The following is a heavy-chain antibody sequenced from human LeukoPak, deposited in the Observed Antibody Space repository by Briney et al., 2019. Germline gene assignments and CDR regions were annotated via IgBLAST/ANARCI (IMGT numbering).Heavy chain of an antibody. V-gene: IGHV3-48*01. D-gene: IGHD6-19*01. CDR1: GFTFSTYS. Sequence: PGGSPRLSCAASGFTFSTYSMNWVRQAPGNGLEWVSYISSSSVAIYYADSVKGRFTISRDNAKNSLYLQMNSLRAEDTAVYYCARGGLSSAASFDYWGQGTLVTVSS. J-gene: IGHJ4*02. CDR2: ISSSSVAI. CDR3: ARGGLSSAASFDY.